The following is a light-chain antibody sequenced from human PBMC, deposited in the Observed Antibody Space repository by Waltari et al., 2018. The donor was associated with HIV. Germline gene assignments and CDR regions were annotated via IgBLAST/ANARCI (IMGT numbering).Light chain of an antibody. CDR1: QNVISNS. Sequence: EIVLTQSPGTLSLSPGERATLSCRASQNVISNSLTWYQQIPGQAPRLLIYGASSRATGIPDRFSGSGSGTDFTLSITRLEPEDFAVCYCQQYGSSPLTFGGGTKVEIK. V-gene: IGKV3-20*01. CDR3: QQYGSSPLT. CDR2: GAS. J-gene: IGKJ4*01.